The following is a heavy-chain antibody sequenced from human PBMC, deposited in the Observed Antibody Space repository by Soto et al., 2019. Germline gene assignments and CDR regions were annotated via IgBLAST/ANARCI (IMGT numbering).Heavy chain of an antibody. D-gene: IGHD3-22*01. CDR2: ISAYNGNT. J-gene: IGHJ3*02. CDR3: ARDPLSVDYDSSGYYPSDAFDI. CDR1: GYTFTSYG. Sequence: QVQLVQSGAEVKKPGASVKVSCKASGYTFTSYGISWVRQAPGQGLEWMGWISAYNGNTNYAQKLQGRVTMTTDTSTSTAYMELRSLRSDDTDVYYCARDPLSVDYDSSGYYPSDAFDIWGQGTMVTVSS. V-gene: IGHV1-18*01.